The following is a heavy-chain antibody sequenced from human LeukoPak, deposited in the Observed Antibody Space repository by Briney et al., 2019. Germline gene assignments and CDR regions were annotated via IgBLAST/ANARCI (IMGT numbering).Heavy chain of an antibody. V-gene: IGHV4-39*01. J-gene: IGHJ4*02. D-gene: IGHD3-3*01. Sequence: PSETLSLTCTISGGSISSISYYWGWIRQPPGKGLEWIGSIYYTGSTYYNPSLKSRVTVSVDTSKNQFSLNLRSVTAADTAVYYCARVGGYGFWSGYYYYFDYWGQGTLVTVSS. CDR1: GGSISSISYY. CDR2: IYYTGST. CDR3: ARVGGYGFWSGYYYYFDY.